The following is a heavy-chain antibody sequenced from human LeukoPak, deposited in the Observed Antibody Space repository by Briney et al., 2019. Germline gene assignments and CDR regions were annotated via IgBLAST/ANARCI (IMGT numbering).Heavy chain of an antibody. CDR2: ISWNSGSI. CDR1: GFTFDDYA. CDR3: GRLALDAFDI. J-gene: IGHJ3*02. Sequence: GRSLRLSCAASGFTFDDYAMHWVRQAPGKGLEWVSGISWNSGSIGYADSVKGRFTISRNNAKNSLYLQMNSLRAEDTAVYYCGRLALDAFDIWGQGTMVTVSS. V-gene: IGHV3-9*01.